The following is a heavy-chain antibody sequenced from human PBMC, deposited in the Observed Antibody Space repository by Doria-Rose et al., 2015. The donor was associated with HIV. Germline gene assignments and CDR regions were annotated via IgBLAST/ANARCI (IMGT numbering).Heavy chain of an antibody. J-gene: IGHJ4*02. Sequence: VQLVQPGGGLVQPGGPLRLSCAASGFTASSNYMGWVRQAPGKGLEWVSVIYSDGRTYYADSVKGRFTVSRDNSKNTLYLQINSLRAEDTAVYYGARDPFQSWAYWGQGTLATVSS. CDR3: ARDPFQSWAY. CDR1: GFTASSNY. V-gene: IGHV3-66*01. D-gene: IGHD3-16*01. CDR2: IYSDGRT.